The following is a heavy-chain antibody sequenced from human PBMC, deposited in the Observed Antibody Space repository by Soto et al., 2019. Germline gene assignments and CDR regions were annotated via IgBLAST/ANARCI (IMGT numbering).Heavy chain of an antibody. V-gene: IGHV3-30-3*01. CDR2: ISYDGSNK. J-gene: IGHJ3*02. CDR1: GFTFSSYA. CDR3: ARDLSRSGYYTSSFDI. D-gene: IGHD3-3*01. Sequence: QVQLVESGGGVVQPGRSLRLSCAASGFTFSSYAMHWVRQAPGKGLEWVAVISYDGSNKYYADSVKGRFTISRDNSKNTLYLQMNSLRAEDTAVYYCARDLSRSGYYTSSFDIW.